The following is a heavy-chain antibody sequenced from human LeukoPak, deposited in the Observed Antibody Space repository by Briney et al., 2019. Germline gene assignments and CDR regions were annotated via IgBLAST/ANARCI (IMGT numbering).Heavy chain of an antibody. CDR3: ARDSLPYYYDSRDNWFGP. V-gene: IGHV3-7*01. Sequence: GGSLRLSCAASGFTFSSYWMNWVRQAPGKGLEWVANIKQDGSEKYYVDSVKGRSTISRDNAKNSLYLQMNSLRAEDTAVYYCARDSLPYYYDSRDNWFGPWGQGTLVTVSS. J-gene: IGHJ5*02. CDR1: GFTFSSYW. CDR2: IKQDGSEK. D-gene: IGHD3-22*01.